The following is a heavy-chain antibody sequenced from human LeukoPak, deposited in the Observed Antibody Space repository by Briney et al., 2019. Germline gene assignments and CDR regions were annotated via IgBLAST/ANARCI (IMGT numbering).Heavy chain of an antibody. V-gene: IGHV3-53*01. J-gene: IGHJ4*02. Sequence: GGSLRLSCAASGFSVSGTHMSWVRQAPGQGLEWVSAMYTGGTTYYADSVQGRFTLYRDNSKNTLYLQMNSLRAEDTAVYYCAKDEATSGGGLASWGQGTLVSVSS. D-gene: IGHD3-16*01. CDR1: GFSVSGTH. CDR3: AKDEATSGGGLAS. CDR2: MYTGGTT.